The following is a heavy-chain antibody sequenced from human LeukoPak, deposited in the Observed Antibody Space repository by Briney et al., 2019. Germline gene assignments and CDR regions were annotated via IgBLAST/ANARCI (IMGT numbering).Heavy chain of an antibody. V-gene: IGHV3-30-3*01. CDR2: FSYDGSTK. D-gene: IGHD3-10*01. J-gene: IGHJ3*02. CDR3: ARAMVRGVNGFDI. CDR1: GFTFSTYA. Sequence: GGSLRLSCAASGFTFSTYAMHWVRQAPGKGLEWVALFSYDGSTKYYADSLKGRFTISRDNSKKSLYLQMNSLRAEDTAVYYCARAMVRGVNGFDIWGQGTMVTVSS.